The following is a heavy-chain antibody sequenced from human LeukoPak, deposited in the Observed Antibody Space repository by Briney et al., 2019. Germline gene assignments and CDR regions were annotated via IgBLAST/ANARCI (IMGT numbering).Heavy chain of an antibody. Sequence: GGSLRLSCAASGFTFSNFAMSWVRQAPGKGLECVSLISANGGATYYADSVKGRFTISRDNSKNTLYLQMNSLRAGDTAVYYCARDLVYWGQGTLVTVSS. CDR2: ISANGGAT. J-gene: IGHJ4*02. V-gene: IGHV3-23*01. CDR1: GFTFSNFA. D-gene: IGHD3-16*01. CDR3: ARDLVY.